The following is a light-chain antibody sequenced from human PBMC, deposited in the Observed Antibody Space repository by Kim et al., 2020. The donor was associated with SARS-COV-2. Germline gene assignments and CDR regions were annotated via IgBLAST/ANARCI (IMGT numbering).Light chain of an antibody. Sequence: GQSVTISCTVTSSDVGGYNFVSWYQQHPGKAPKLMIYDVNKRPSGVPDRFSGSKSGNTASLTISGLQAEDEADYYCCSYAGSYTLVFGGGTKLTVL. J-gene: IGLJ2*01. V-gene: IGLV2-11*01. CDR2: DVN. CDR3: CSYAGSYTLV. CDR1: SSDVGGYNF.